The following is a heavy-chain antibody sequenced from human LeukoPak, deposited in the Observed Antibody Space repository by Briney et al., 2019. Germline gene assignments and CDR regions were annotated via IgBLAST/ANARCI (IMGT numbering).Heavy chain of an antibody. V-gene: IGHV4-39*07. CDR1: GGSIGSSTYY. Sequence: SETLSLTCTVSGGSIGSSTYYWGWIRQPPGKGLEWIGSIYYSRSTNYNPSLNSRVTISRDTSKNHFSLELSSVTAADTAVYFCARGRVSSSSWSSTYYYYFYMDVWGKGTTVTVSS. J-gene: IGHJ6*03. D-gene: IGHD6-13*01. CDR3: ARGRVSSSSWSSTYYYYFYMDV. CDR2: IYYSRST.